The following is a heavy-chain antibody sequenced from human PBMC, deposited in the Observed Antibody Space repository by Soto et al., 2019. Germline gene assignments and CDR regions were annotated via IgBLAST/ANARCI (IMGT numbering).Heavy chain of an antibody. D-gene: IGHD3-10*01. V-gene: IGHV4-59*01. CDR3: ASYGSGSYYTPLYYFDY. CDR1: GGSISSYY. Sequence: SETLSLTCTVSGGSISSYYWSWIRQPPGKGLEWIGYIYYSGSTNYNPSLKSRVTISVDTSKNQFSLKLSSVTAADTAVYYCASYGSGSYYTPLYYFDYWGQGTLVTVSS. CDR2: IYYSGST. J-gene: IGHJ4*02.